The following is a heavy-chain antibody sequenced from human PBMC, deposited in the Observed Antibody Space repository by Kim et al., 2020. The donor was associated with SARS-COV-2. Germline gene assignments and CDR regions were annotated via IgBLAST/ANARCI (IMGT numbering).Heavy chain of an antibody. Sequence: SETLSLTCTVSGGSISGYFWSWIRQPPGKGLEWIGYIYYSGSTNYNPSLKSRVTISVDPSKNQFSLRLSSVTAADTAVYYCARTDSSGWSLDHWGHGSLVTVSS. D-gene: IGHD6-19*01. CDR1: GGSISGYF. V-gene: IGHV4-59*13. CDR2: IYYSGST. J-gene: IGHJ5*02. CDR3: ARTDSSGWSLDH.